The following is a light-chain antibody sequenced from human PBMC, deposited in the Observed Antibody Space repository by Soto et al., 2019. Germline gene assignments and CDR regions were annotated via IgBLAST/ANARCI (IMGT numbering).Light chain of an antibody. CDR3: QQYHNLLT. V-gene: IGKV1-33*01. Sequence: DIQMTQSPSSLSAFVGDRVTITCQASQDIDVYLSWYQQRPGKAPELLIYDASDLNTGVPSRFSGSGSGTHFTFTISSLQPEDIATYYCQQYHNLLTFVGGTKVEI. CDR2: DAS. J-gene: IGKJ4*01. CDR1: QDIDVY.